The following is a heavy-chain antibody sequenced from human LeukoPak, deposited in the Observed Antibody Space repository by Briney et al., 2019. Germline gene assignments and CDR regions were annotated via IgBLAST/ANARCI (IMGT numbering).Heavy chain of an antibody. Sequence: GGTLRLSCAASGFTFSSYAMSWVRQAPGKGLEWVSAISGSGGSTYYADSVKGRFTISRDNSKNTLYLQMNSLRAEDTAVYYCAKAYSSSWYGYNWFDPWGQGTLVTVSS. J-gene: IGHJ5*02. CDR3: AKAYSSSWYGYNWFDP. D-gene: IGHD6-13*01. CDR2: ISGSGGST. V-gene: IGHV3-23*01. CDR1: GFTFSSYA.